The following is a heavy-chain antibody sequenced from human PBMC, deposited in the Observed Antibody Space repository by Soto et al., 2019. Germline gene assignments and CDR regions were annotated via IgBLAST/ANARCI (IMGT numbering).Heavy chain of an antibody. J-gene: IGHJ4*02. V-gene: IGHV1-69*06. D-gene: IGHD3-10*01. CDR3: ARKRGGDDYYGSGSYFDY. CDR1: GGTFSSYA. CDR2: IIPIFGTA. Sequence: QVQLVQSGAEVKKPGSSVKVSCKASGGTFSSYAISWVRQAPGQGLEWMGGIIPIFGTANYAQKFQGRVTITAEKSTSTAYMELSSRRSEDTAVYYWARKRGGDDYYGSGSYFDYWGQGTLVTVSS.